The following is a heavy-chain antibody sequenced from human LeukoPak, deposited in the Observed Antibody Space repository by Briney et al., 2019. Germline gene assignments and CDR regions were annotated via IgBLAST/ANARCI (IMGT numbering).Heavy chain of an antibody. CDR3: AKGVPAAEGAYYYYGMDV. J-gene: IGHJ6*02. V-gene: IGHV3-23*01. CDR1: GFTFSSYA. CDR2: ISGSGGST. Sequence: GGSLRLSCAASGFTFSSYAMSWVRQAPGKGLEWVSAISGSGGSTYYADSVKGRFTISRDNSKNTLYLQMNSLRAEDTAVYYCAKGVPAAEGAYYYYGMDVWGQGTTVTVSS. D-gene: IGHD2-2*01.